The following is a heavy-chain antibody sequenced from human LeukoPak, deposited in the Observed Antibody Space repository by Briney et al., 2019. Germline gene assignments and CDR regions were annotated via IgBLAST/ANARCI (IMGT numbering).Heavy chain of an antibody. Sequence: GRSLRLSCAASGFTFSSYGMHWVRQAPGKGLEWVAVISYDGSNKYYADSVKGRFTISRDNAKNSLYLQMNSLRAEDTAVYYCARADCSGGSCYYHPFDYWGQGTLVTVSS. CDR1: GFTFSSYG. J-gene: IGHJ4*02. CDR2: ISYDGSNK. CDR3: ARADCSGGSCYYHPFDY. V-gene: IGHV3-30*03. D-gene: IGHD2-15*01.